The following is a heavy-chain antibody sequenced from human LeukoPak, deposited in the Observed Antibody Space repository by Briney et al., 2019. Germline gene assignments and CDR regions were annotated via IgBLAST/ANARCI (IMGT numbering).Heavy chain of an antibody. J-gene: IGHJ3*02. CDR1: GFTFSTAW. CDR2: MKRKYDGGTT. CDR3: TSPAGTDAFHI. Sequence: GGSLRLSCAASGFTFSTAWMSWVRQAPGKGLEWVGRMKRKYDGGTTDYAAPVKRRFTILRDDSKKSLYLQMNSPKTDDTALYYCTSPAGTDAFHIWGQGTMVTVSS. D-gene: IGHD6-19*01. V-gene: IGHV3-15*01.